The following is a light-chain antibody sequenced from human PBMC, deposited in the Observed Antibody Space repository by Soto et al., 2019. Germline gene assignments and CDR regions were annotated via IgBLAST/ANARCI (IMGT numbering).Light chain of an antibody. CDR3: QQYDYLWT. CDR1: QSFRTG. J-gene: IGKJ1*01. CDR2: GAS. V-gene: IGKV3-15*01. Sequence: EMVMTQSPPTLSVSPGEGATLSCRASQSFRTGLAWYHQKPGQAPRLLIYGASIRATGIPARFSGSGSGTEFTLTFTSLQSEDFAVYYCQQYDYLWTFGQGTKVDNK.